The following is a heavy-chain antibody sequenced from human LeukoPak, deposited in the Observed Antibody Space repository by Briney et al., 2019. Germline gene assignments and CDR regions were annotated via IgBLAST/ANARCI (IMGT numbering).Heavy chain of an antibody. CDR2: INPNSGGT. J-gene: IGHJ4*02. D-gene: IGHD4-11*01. Sequence: GASVKVSCKASGYTFTGYYIHWVRQAPGQGLEWMGWINPNSGGTNSAQKFQGRVTMTRDTSISTDYMELSRLTSDDTAVYYCARDAIVRDYSNSDYWGQGTLVTVSS. CDR3: ARDAIVRDYSNSDY. CDR1: GYTFTGYY. V-gene: IGHV1-2*02.